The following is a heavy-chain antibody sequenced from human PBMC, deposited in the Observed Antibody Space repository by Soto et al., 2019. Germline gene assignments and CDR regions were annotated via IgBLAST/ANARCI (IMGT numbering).Heavy chain of an antibody. CDR2: FIPILDMA. V-gene: IGHV1-69*02. CDR3: AITYCRDNSCPRDFDF. D-gene: IGHD2-21*01. J-gene: IGHJ4*02. CDR1: GGTFNTYT. Sequence: QVQVVQSGAEVKKPESSVKVSCKPSGGTFNTYTVNWVRLAPGHGLEWMGRFIPILDMANYAQKFQERVTITADSSTFTAYMELNSLTSDDTAVYYCAITYCRDNSCPRDFDFWGPGTLVTVSS.